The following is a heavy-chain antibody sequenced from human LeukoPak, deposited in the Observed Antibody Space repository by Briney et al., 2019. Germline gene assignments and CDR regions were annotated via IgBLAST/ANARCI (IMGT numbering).Heavy chain of an antibody. CDR1: GGSISSSSYY. CDR2: IYYSGST. V-gene: IGHV4-39*01. J-gene: IGHJ3*02. Sequence: SETLSLTCTVSGGSISSSSYYWGWIRQAPGKGLEWIGSIYYSGSTYYNPSLKSRVTISVDTSKNQFSLKLSSVTAADTAVYYCARHGPYWAVAGPEEIWGQGTMVTVSS. CDR3: ARHGPYWAVAGPEEI. D-gene: IGHD6-19*01.